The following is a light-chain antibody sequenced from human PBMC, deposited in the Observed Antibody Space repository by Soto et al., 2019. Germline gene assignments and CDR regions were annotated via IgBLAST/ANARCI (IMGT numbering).Light chain of an antibody. CDR1: QRLLPSNGYNY. Sequence: IVMTQSPLYMTVTPGESVSISCRSPQRLLPSNGYNYLDWYLQRPGQYPQIMIYLSSNRAPGVPDRFSGSGSGTDFKLKISGVEAGDVGIYYCMQALQTPRTCGQGTKVDI. J-gene: IGKJ1*01. CDR2: LSS. CDR3: MQALQTPRT. V-gene: IGKV2-28*01.